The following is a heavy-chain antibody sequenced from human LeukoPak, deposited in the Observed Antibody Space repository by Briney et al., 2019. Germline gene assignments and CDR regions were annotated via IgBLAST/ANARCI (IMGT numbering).Heavy chain of an antibody. CDR2: INWNGGST. D-gene: IGHD5-24*01. V-gene: IGHV3-20*04. CDR1: GFTFDDYG. CDR3: AKGGRGWLQFENWFDP. J-gene: IGHJ5*02. Sequence: GGSLRLSXAASGFTFDDYGMSWVRQAPGKGLEWVSGINWNGGSTGYADSVKGRFTISRDNSKNTLYLQMNSLRAEDTAVYYCAKGGRGWLQFENWFDPWGQGTLVTVSS.